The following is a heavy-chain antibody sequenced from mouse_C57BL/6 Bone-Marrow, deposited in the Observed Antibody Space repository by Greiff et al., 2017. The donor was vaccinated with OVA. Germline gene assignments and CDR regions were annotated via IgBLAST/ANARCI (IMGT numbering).Heavy chain of an antibody. Sequence: EVQLMEPGGDLVKPGGSLKLSCAASGFTFSSYGMSWVRQTPDQRLEWVATISSGGSYTYYPNSVKGRFTISRDNAKNTLYLQMSSLKSEATAMYYCARLYYGSSYAMDYWGQGTSVTVSS. D-gene: IGHD1-1*01. CDR1: GFTFSSYG. J-gene: IGHJ4*01. CDR2: ISSGGSYT. V-gene: IGHV5-6*01. CDR3: ARLYYGSSYAMDY.